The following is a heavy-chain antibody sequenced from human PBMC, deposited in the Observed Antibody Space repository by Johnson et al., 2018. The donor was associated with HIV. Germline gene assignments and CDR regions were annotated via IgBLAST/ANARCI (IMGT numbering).Heavy chain of an antibody. J-gene: IGHJ3*02. V-gene: IGHV3-66*01. CDR1: GFIVRITY. CDR2: IYSGGST. D-gene: IGHD2-21*02. Sequence: VQLVESGGGLVQPGGSLRLSCAASGFIVRITYMSWVRQAPGKGLEWVSVIYSGGSTYYADSVMGRFTVSRDNSKNTLYLQMKSLRAEDTAIYYCAKDDNLGVWYSDAFDIWGQGTVVTVSS. CDR3: AKDDNLGVWYSDAFDI.